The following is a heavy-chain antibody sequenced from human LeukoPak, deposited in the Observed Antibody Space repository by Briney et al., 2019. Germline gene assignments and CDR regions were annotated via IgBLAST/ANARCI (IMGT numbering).Heavy chain of an antibody. Sequence: SVKVSCKASGGTFSSYAISWVRQAPGQGLEWMGGIIPIFATANYAQKFQGRVTITADESTSTAYMELSSLRSEDTAAYYCARGPITTRSHFDYWGQGTLVTVSS. V-gene: IGHV1-69*01. CDR3: ARGPITTRSHFDY. J-gene: IGHJ4*02. CDR1: GGTFSSYA. CDR2: IIPIFATA. D-gene: IGHD3-22*01.